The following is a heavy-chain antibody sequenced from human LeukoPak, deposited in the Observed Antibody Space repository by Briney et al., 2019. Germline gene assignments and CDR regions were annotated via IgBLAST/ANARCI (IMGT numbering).Heavy chain of an antibody. J-gene: IGHJ4*02. CDR1: GFTFSSYS. Sequence: GSLRLSCAASGFTFSSYSMNWVRQAPGKGLEWGSYISSSSSTIYYADSVKGRFTISRDNAKNSLYLQMNSLRAEDTAVYYCARDSWRGYYGSGSYSGNYFDYWGQGTLVTVSS. CDR2: ISSSSSTI. CDR3: ARDSWRGYYGSGSYSGNYFDY. V-gene: IGHV3-48*01. D-gene: IGHD3-10*01.